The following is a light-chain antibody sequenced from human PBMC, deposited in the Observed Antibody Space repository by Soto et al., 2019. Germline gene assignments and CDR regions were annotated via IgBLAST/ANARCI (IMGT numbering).Light chain of an antibody. Sequence: QSVLTQPRSVSGSPGQSVTISCTGTSSDVGGYNYVSWYQQHPGKAPKLMIYDVSKRPSGVPDRFSGSKSGNTASLIISGLQAEDEADYHCCSYAGSYTVVFGGGTKLTVL. CDR3: CSYAGSYTVV. CDR1: SSDVGGYNY. J-gene: IGLJ2*01. CDR2: DVS. V-gene: IGLV2-11*01.